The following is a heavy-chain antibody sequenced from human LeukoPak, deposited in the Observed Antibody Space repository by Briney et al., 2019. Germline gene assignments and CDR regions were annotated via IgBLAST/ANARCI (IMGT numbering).Heavy chain of an antibody. Sequence: SETLSLTCTVSGGSISSDSYFWNWILQPAGKGLEWIGRIYTSGGTNYNPSLKSRVTISVDTSKNQFSLKLSSVTAADTAVYYCVRKRRRGEFDYWGQGTLVTVSS. D-gene: IGHD3-16*01. J-gene: IGHJ4*02. V-gene: IGHV4-61*02. CDR3: VRKRRRGEFDY. CDR1: GGSISSDSYF. CDR2: IYTSGGT.